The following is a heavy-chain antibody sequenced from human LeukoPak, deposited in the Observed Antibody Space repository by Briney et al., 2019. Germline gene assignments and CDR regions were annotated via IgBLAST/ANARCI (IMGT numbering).Heavy chain of an antibody. J-gene: IGHJ4*02. CDR2: INPNSDST. CDR3: ARDSTFGELPH. Sequence: EASVKVSCKASGYTFTGYYMYWVRQAPGQGLEWMGWINPNSDSTNYAQKFQGRVTMTTDTSISTAYMELSRLTSDDTAVYYCARDSTFGELPHWGQGTLVTVSS. D-gene: IGHD3-10*01. CDR1: GYTFTGYY. V-gene: IGHV1-2*02.